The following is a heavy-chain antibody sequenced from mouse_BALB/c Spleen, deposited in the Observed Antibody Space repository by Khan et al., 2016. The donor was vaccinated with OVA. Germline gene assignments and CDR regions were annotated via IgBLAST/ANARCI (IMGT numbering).Heavy chain of an antibody. Sequence: VQLQQSGAELARPGASVKLSCKASGYTFSTYWIHWVKQRPGQGLEWIGYINPSSGYTYYNQTFNDKATLTTDKSSSTAYMQRSSRTSEDASVYYCARDRSDDWGQGTTLTVSS. CDR3: ARDRSDD. CDR1: GYTFSTYW. CDR2: INPSSGYT. J-gene: IGHJ2*01. V-gene: IGHV1-4*01.